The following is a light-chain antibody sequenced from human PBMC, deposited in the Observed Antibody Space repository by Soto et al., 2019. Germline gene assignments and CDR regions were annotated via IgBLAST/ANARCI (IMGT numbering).Light chain of an antibody. V-gene: IGKV1-39*01. CDR2: GAS. Sequence: DIQMTQSPSSLSASVGDRVTITCRASQSISSYLNWYQQKPGKAPKVLISGASSLQSGVPLRFRGSGCGTEFTLTISSLQSEDFASYYCQQSHSTPLTFGGRTKVEIK. CDR3: QQSHSTPLT. J-gene: IGKJ4*01. CDR1: QSISSY.